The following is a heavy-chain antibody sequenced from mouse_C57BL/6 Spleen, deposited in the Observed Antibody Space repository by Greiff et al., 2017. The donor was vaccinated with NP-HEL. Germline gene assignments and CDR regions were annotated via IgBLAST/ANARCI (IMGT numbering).Heavy chain of an antibody. V-gene: IGHV1-76*01. Sequence: LVESGAELVRPGASVKLSCKASGYTFTDYYINWVKQRPGQGLEWIARIYPGSGNTYYNEKFKGKATLTAEKSSSTAYMQLSSLTSEDSPVYFCARATMVNPYWYFDVWGTQATGSVSS. CDR1: GYTFTDYY. CDR2: IYPGSGNT. CDR3: ARATMVNPYWYFDV. J-gene: IGHJ1*03. D-gene: IGHD1-1*02.